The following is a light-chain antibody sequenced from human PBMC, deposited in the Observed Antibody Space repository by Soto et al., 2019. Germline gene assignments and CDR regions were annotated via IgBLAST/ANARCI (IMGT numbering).Light chain of an antibody. Sequence: DIVMTQSPDSLAVSLGERATINCKSSQSVLHSSNNKNYLAWYQQKPGQPPKLLIYRASTRESGVPDRFSGSGSGTDFTLTISSLQAEDVAVHYCQQYYSTPYTFGQGTKLEIK. V-gene: IGKV4-1*01. CDR2: RAS. J-gene: IGKJ2*01. CDR1: QSVLHSSNNKNY. CDR3: QQYYSTPYT.